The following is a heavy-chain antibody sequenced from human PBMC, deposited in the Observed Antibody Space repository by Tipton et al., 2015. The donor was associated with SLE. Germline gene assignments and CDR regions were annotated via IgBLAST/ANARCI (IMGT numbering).Heavy chain of an antibody. V-gene: IGHV1-3*04. CDR3: ARDRQWLPDY. CDR1: GYSFTTYS. D-gene: IGHD6-19*01. J-gene: IGHJ4*02. CDR2: INIGNGNT. Sequence: QLVQSGPEVKKPGASVKGSCKASGYSFTTYSMHWVRQDPGQRLEWMGSINIGNGNTLYPHKFEGRVTITSDTSASTVYMELTSLRSEDTAVYYCARDRQWLPDYWGQGTLVTVSS.